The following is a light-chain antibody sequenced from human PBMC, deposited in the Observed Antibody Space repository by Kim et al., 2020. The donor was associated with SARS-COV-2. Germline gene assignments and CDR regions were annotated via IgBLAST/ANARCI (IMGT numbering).Light chain of an antibody. J-gene: IGLJ1*01. Sequence: SSELTQDPAVSVALGQTIRITCQGDSLTNYFASWYQQKPGQAPVLVIYGKNNRPSGIPDRFSGSISGTPASLTITGTQAEDEADYYCCFRGISGNHYFFG. CDR1: SLTNYF. CDR2: GKN. CDR3: CFRGISGNHYF. V-gene: IGLV3-19*01.